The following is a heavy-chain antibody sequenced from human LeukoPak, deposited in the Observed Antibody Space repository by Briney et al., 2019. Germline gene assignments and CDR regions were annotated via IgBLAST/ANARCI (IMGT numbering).Heavy chain of an antibody. CDR3: ARLNWDDGEVSGFDQ. V-gene: IGHV3-30-3*01. D-gene: IGHD1-26*01. Sequence: GGSLRLSCAASGFTFSSYAMHWVRQAPGKGLEWVAVISYDGSNKYYADSVKGRFTISRDNSKNTLYLQMNSLRAEDTAVYYCARLNWDDGEVSGFDQWGQGILVTVSS. J-gene: IGHJ5*02. CDR1: GFTFSSYA. CDR2: ISYDGSNK.